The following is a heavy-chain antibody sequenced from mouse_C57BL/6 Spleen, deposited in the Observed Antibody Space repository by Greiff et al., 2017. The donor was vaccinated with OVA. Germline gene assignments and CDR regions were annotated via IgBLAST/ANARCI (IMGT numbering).Heavy chain of an antibody. J-gene: IGHJ4*01. CDR1: GFSFNTYA. Sequence: EVQLVESGGGLVQPKGSLKLSCAASGFSFNTYAMNWVRQAPGKGLEWVARIRSKSNNYATYYADSVKDRFTISRDDSESMLYLQMNNLKTEDTAMYYCVRHHYYGSSYEGYYAMDYWGQGTSVTVSS. V-gene: IGHV10-1*01. D-gene: IGHD1-1*01. CDR3: VRHHYYGSSYEGYYAMDY. CDR2: IRSKSNNYAT.